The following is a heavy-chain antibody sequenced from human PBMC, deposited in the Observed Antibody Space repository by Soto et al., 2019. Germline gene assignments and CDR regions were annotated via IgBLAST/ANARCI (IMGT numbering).Heavy chain of an antibody. D-gene: IGHD6-19*01. CDR1: GYTFTSYA. CDR2: INAGNGNT. CDR3: ARDRVGWTSLYSMDV. Sequence: ASVKVSCKASGYTFTSYAMHWVRQAPGQRLEWMGWINAGNGNTKYSQKFQGRVTITRDTSASTAYMELSSLRSEDTAVYYCARDRVGWTSLYSMDVWGPGTTVTVSS. V-gene: IGHV1-3*01. J-gene: IGHJ6*02.